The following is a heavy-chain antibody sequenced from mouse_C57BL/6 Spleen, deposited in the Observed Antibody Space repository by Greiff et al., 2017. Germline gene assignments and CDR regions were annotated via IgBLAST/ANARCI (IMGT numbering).Heavy chain of an antibody. V-gene: IGHV1-42*01. D-gene: IGHD1-3*01. J-gene: IGHJ4*01. CDR1: GYSFTGYY. CDR2: INPSTGGT. CDR3: ARERRGSYYAMDY. Sequence: EVMLVESGPELVKPGASVKISCKASGYSFTGYYMNWVKQSPEKSLEWIGEINPSTGGTTYNQKFKAKATLTVDKSSSTAYMQLKRLTSEDSAVYYCARERRGSYYAMDYWGQGTSVTVSS.